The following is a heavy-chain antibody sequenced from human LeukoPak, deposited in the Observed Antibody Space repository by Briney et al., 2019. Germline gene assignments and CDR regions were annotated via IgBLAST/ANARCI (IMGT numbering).Heavy chain of an antibody. J-gene: IGHJ4*02. V-gene: IGHV3-23*01. Sequence: GRSLRLSCAASGFTVSNYAMSWVRQAPGKGLEWVSAISGGGGTTCCADSVKCRFTISRDSSKNTLSLQVSRLTAADTAVDHCAKLHMIGIILAPFQYWGQGALVTVSS. CDR2: ISGGGGTT. D-gene: IGHD3-22*01. CDR1: GFTVSNYA. CDR3: AKLHMIGIILAPFQY.